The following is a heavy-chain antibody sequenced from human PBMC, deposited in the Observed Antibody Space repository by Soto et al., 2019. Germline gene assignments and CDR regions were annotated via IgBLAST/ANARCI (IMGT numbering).Heavy chain of an antibody. Sequence: KPSETLSLTCTVSGDSISSSSYYWVWIRQPPGKGLEWIGYIYYSGSTYYNPSLKSRVTISVDTSKNQFSLKLSSVTAADTAVYYCARRVAAGNWFDPWGQGTLVTVSS. D-gene: IGHD6-25*01. CDR1: GDSISSSSYY. CDR3: ARRVAAGNWFDP. J-gene: IGHJ5*02. CDR2: IYYSGST. V-gene: IGHV4-39*01.